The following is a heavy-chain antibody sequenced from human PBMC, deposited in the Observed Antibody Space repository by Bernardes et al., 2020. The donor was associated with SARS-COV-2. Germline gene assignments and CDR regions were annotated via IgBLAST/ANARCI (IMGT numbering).Heavy chain of an antibody. CDR3: AHSRRGYSYGGFDP. CDR2: IYWDDDK. D-gene: IGHD5-18*01. Sequence: SGTTLLKPTQTLTLTCTFSGFSLSTSGVGVGWIRQPPGKALEWLALIYWDDDKRYSPSLKSRLTITKDTSKNQVVLTMTNMDPVDTATYYCAHSRRGYSYGGFDPWGQGTLVTVSS. J-gene: IGHJ5*02. V-gene: IGHV2-5*02. CDR1: GFSLSTSGVG.